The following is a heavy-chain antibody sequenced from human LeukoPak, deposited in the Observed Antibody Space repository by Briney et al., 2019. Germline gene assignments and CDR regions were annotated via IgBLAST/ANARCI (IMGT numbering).Heavy chain of an antibody. CDR3: ARSDGYGLVRI. CDR1: GVSITSGSNY. V-gene: IGHV4-39*07. J-gene: IGHJ3*02. Sequence: TSETLSLTCSVSGVSITSGSNYWGWIRQPPGKTLEWIGSIYSSGNTYYNPSLKSRVIILIDTAKNHFSLNLSSVTAADTAVYYCARSDGYGLVRIWGQGTMVTVSS. D-gene: IGHD3-10*01. CDR2: IYSSGNT.